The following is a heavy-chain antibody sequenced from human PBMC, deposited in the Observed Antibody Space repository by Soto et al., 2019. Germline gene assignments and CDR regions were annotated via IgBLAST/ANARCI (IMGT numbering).Heavy chain of an antibody. CDR2: IWYDGSNK. J-gene: IGHJ5*02. D-gene: IGHD6-13*01. CDR3: ARDSLRAAAGTGWFDP. V-gene: IGHV3-33*01. CDR1: GFTFSSYG. Sequence: PGGSLRLSCAASGFTFSSYGMHWVRQAPGKGLEWVAVIWYDGSNKYYADSVKSRFTISRDNSKNTLYLQMNSLRAEDTAVYYCARDSLRAAAGTGWFDPWGQGTLVTVSS.